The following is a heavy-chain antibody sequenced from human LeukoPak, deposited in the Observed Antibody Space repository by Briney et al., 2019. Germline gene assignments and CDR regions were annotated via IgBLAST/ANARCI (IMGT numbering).Heavy chain of an antibody. Sequence: GGSLRLSCAASGLTFSNAWMSWVRQAPGKGLEWVSVISGSGSSTYYADSVKGRFTISRDNSKNTLYLQMNSLRAEDTAVYYCAKLDYYDSSGYPPWGQGTLVTVSS. D-gene: IGHD3-22*01. CDR3: AKLDYYDSSGYPP. J-gene: IGHJ5*02. CDR2: ISGSGSST. V-gene: IGHV3-23*01. CDR1: GLTFSNAW.